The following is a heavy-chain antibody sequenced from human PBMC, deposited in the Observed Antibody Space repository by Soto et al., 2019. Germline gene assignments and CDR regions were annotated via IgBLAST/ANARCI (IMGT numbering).Heavy chain of an antibody. CDR3: ARGKTPRITMNWFDP. J-gene: IGHJ5*02. CDR1: GGSFSGYY. D-gene: IGHD3-10*01. CDR2: INHSGST. Sequence: PSETLSLTCAVYGGSFSGYYWSWIRQPPGKGLEWIGEINHSGSTNYNPSLKSRVTISVDTSKNQFSLKLSSVTAADTAVYYCARGKTPRITMNWFDPWGQGTLVTVSS. V-gene: IGHV4-34*01.